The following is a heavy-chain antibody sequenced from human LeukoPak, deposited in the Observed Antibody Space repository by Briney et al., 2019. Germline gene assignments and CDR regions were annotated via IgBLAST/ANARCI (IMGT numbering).Heavy chain of an antibody. Sequence: SETLSLTCAVSGGSISSSNWWSWVRQPPGKGLEWIGEIYHSGSTNYNPSLKSRVTISVDKSKNQFSLKLSSVTTADTAVYYCARDRCSGGSCYNRPWYFDLWGRGTLVTVSS. CDR1: GGSISSSNW. J-gene: IGHJ2*01. V-gene: IGHV4-4*02. D-gene: IGHD2-15*01. CDR3: ARDRCSGGSCYNRPWYFDL. CDR2: IYHSGST.